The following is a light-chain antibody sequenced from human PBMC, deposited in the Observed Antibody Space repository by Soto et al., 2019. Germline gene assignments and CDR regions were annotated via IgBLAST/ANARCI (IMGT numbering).Light chain of an antibody. Sequence: QSVLTQPPSASGTPGQRVTISCFGGDSNIGRYTVNWYQHLPGAAPRLLIYNNYHRPSRVPDRFSGSQSDASASLAISGLQSEDEGYYYCATWDASLKGVLFGGGTKVTVL. CDR2: NNY. CDR3: ATWDASLKGVL. J-gene: IGLJ3*02. V-gene: IGLV1-44*01. CDR1: DSNIGRYT.